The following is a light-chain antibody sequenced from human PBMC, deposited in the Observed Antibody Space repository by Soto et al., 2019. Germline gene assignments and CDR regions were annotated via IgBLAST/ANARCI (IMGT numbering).Light chain of an antibody. V-gene: IGKV3-20*01. CDR2: GAS. CDR3: QQYGSSPRT. J-gene: IGKJ1*01. Sequence: EIMLTQSPGTLSLSPGERATLSCRASQSIFNQYLAWYQQRPGQAPRLLIHGASTRATGIPERFSGSGSGTDFILTISSLDLDDFAVYYCQQYGSSPRTFGQGTKVELK. CDR1: QSIFNQY.